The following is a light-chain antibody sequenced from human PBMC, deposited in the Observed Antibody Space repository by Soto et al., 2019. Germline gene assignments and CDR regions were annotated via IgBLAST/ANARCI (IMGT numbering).Light chain of an antibody. CDR1: SSNIGAGYD. Sequence: QSVLTQPPSVSGATGQRVTISCTGSSSNIGAGYDVHWYQQLPGTAPKLLIYGNSNRPSGVPDRFSGSKSGTSASLAITGLQAEDEAVYYCHSYDSSLSGAAFGTGTKLTVL. V-gene: IGLV1-40*01. CDR2: GNS. CDR3: HSYDSSLSGAA. J-gene: IGLJ1*01.